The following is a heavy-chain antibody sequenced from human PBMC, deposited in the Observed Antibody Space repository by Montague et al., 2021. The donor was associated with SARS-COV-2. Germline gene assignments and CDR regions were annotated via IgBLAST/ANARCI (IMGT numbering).Heavy chain of an antibody. J-gene: IGHJ4*02. CDR2: IKHDESER. V-gene: IGHV3-7*01. CDR3: ARGVDFYGSGSHNDY. Sequence: SLRLSCAASGFIFSNYWMSWVRQAPGKGLEWVAHIKHDESERNYVGSVRGRFTISRDNAQNSLYLQMNGLRAGDTALYYCARGVDFYGSGSHNDYWGQGTLGTVSS. CDR1: GFIFSNYW. D-gene: IGHD3-10*01.